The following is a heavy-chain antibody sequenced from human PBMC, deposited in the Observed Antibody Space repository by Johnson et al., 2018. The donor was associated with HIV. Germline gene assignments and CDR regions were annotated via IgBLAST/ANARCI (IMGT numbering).Heavy chain of an antibody. CDR3: ARDPDVTPGAFDI. CDR1: GFTFSDYY. D-gene: IGHD2-15*01. Sequence: QVQLVESGGGLVKPGGSLRLSCAASGFTFSDYYMSWIRQAPGKGLEWVSYISATGITLYYADSVKGRFTISTDNAKNSLFLQLNSLRAEDTAVYYCARDPDVTPGAFDIWGQGTMVTVSS. CDR2: ISATGITL. V-gene: IGHV3-11*04. J-gene: IGHJ3*02.